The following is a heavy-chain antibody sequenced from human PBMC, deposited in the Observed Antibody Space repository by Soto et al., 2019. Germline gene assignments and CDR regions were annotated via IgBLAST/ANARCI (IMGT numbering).Heavy chain of an antibody. V-gene: IGHV4-39*01. CDR2: IYFSGST. Sequence: SETLSLTCIVSGDSINSTSYYWGWIRQPPGQGLEWIASIYFSGSTYNNPSLKSRLTVSVDTSKSQFSLKLSSVTAADTALYYCARKRIVAAGTFVDYWGQGSLVTVSS. D-gene: IGHD6-13*01. CDR3: ARKRIVAAGTFVDY. J-gene: IGHJ4*02. CDR1: GDSINSTSYY.